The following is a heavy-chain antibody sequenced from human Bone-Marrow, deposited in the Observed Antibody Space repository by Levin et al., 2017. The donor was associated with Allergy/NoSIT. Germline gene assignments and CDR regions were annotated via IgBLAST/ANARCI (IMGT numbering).Heavy chain of an antibody. V-gene: IGHV4-39*01. Sequence: RPGGSLRLSCTVSGVSISSTTYSWGWIRQPPGMGLEWIANIDFSGYIYYNPSLKSRVTISVDSSKTQFSLKLRSVTAADTAIYYCARRVGSTGRFDYWGQGTVVTVSS. CDR3: ARRVGSTGRFDY. D-gene: IGHD1-1*01. CDR2: IDFSGYI. J-gene: IGHJ4*02. CDR1: GVSISSTTYS.